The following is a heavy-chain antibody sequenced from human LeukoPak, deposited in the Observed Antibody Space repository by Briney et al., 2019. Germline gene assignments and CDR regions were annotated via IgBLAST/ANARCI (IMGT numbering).Heavy chain of an antibody. V-gene: IGHV3-23*01. CDR1: GFTFSDYY. J-gene: IGHJ4*02. CDR2: ISGSGGST. D-gene: IGHD2-2*01. Sequence: GGSLRLSCAASGFTFSDYYMSWIRQAPGKGLEWVSAISGSGGSTYYADSVKGRFTISRDNSKNTLYLQMNSLRAEDTAVYYCAKDLGIVVVSAASFDYWGQGTLVTVSS. CDR3: AKDLGIVVVSAASFDY.